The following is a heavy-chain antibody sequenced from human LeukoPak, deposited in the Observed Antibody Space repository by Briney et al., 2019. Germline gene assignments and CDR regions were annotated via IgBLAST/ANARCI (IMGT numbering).Heavy chain of an antibody. D-gene: IGHD3-22*01. J-gene: IGHJ4*02. Sequence: GGSLRLSCAASGFTFSSYTMSWVRQAPGKGLEWVSVFTASGGNTYYADSVKGRFTISRDNSKNTLDPQMNSLRAEDTAVYYCAKSQGSGYYNYFDYWGQGTLVTVSS. V-gene: IGHV3-23*01. CDR2: FTASGGNT. CDR1: GFTFSSYT. CDR3: AKSQGSGYYNYFDY.